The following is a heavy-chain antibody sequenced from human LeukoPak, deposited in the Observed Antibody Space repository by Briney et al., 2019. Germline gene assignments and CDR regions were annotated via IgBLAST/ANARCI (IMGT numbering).Heavy chain of an antibody. CDR2: IRYDGSNK. D-gene: IGHD2-2*01. CDR1: GFTFSSYG. J-gene: IGHJ4*02. CDR3: TSNYCSSTSCYAW. Sequence: PGGSLRLSCAASGFTFSSYGMHWVRQAPGKGLEWVAFIRYDGSNKYYADSVKGRFTISRDNSKNTLYLQMNSLRAEDTAVYYCTSNYCSSTSCYAWWGQGTLVTVSS. V-gene: IGHV3-30*02.